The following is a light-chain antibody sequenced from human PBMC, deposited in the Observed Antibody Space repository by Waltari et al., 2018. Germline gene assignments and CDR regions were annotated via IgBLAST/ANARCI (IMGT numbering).Light chain of an antibody. CDR2: NAS. J-gene: IGKJ5*01. V-gene: IGKV3-11*01. Sequence: EIVLTQSPGTLSLSPGERATISCRASHSINEYLAWYQQKPAQAPRLLIYNASKRATDIPARFSGSGSGTDFTLTISSLEPEDSAVYYCQQRSNWPPITFGQGTRLEIK. CDR3: QQRSNWPPIT. CDR1: HSINEY.